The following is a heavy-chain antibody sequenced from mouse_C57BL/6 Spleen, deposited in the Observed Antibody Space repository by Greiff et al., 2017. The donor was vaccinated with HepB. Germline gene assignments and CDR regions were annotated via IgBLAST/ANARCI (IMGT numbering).Heavy chain of an antibody. D-gene: IGHD1-1*01. V-gene: IGHV1-64*01. Sequence: VQLQQPGAELVKPGASVKLSCKASGYTFTSYWMHWVKQRPGQGLEWIGMIHPNSGSTKYNEKFKSKATLTVDKSSSTAYMQLSGLTSEYSAVYYCARGGTTGGFAYWGQGTLVTVSA. CDR1: GYTFTSYW. CDR2: IHPNSGST. J-gene: IGHJ3*01. CDR3: ARGGTTGGFAY.